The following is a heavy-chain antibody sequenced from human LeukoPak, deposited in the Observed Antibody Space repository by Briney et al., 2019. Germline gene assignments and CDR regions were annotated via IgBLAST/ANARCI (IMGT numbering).Heavy chain of an antibody. Sequence: GESLKISCKGSGYRFTSYWIGWVRQMPGKGLEWMGIIYPGDSDTRYSPSFQGQITISVDKSISTAYVQWSSLKASDTAMYYCARPGTSNGWYKDAFDIWGQGTMVTVSS. V-gene: IGHV5-51*01. CDR3: ARPGTSNGWYKDAFDI. D-gene: IGHD6-19*01. CDR1: GYRFTSYW. J-gene: IGHJ3*02. CDR2: IYPGDSDT.